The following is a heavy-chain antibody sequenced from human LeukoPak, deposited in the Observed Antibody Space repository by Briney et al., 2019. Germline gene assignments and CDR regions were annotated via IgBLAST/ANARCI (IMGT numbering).Heavy chain of an antibody. CDR1: DGSFSAYC. CDR3: AGLIIRQWRGRGNNWFDP. J-gene: IGHJ5*02. CDR2: INHRGGT. D-gene: IGHD3-3*01. V-gene: IGHV4-34*01. Sequence: PSETLSLTCGVYDGSFSAYCWSWIRQPPGKGLEWIGEINHRGGTNYNPSLKSRATISRDTSKNHFALRLSSVTAADTAVYYCAGLIIRQWRGRGNNWFDPWGQGTLVTVSS.